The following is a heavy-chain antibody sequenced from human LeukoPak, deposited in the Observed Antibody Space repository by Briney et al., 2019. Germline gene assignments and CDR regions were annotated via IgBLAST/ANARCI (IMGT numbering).Heavy chain of an antibody. CDR2: IRYNGNNQ. Sequence: GGAPGLSRGGSGFTFHKYCVHLGRQAPGQGVGGVAFIRYNGNNQYYADSVKGRFTISRDNSKNTLYLQMNSLKGDDTAVYYCAKDSAFYYIDVWGKGTTVIISS. D-gene: IGHD3-10*01. CDR3: AKDSAFYYIDV. J-gene: IGHJ6*03. V-gene: IGHV3-30*02. CDR1: GFTFHKYC.